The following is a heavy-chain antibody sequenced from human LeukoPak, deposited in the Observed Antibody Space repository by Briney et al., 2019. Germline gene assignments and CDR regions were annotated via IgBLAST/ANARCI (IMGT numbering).Heavy chain of an antibody. V-gene: IGHV1-69*01. CDR2: IIPIFGTA. CDR3: ARDHSFDY. CDR1: GGTFSSYA. J-gene: IGHJ4*02. Sequence: SVKVSCKASGGTFSSYAIGWVRQAPGQGLEWMGGIIPIFGTANYAQKFQGRVTITADESTSTAYMELRSLRSDDTAVYYCARDHSFDYWGQGTLVTVSS.